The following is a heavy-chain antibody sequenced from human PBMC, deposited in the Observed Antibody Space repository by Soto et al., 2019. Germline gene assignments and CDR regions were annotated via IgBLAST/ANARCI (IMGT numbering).Heavy chain of an antibody. J-gene: IGHJ6*02. CDR3: ARRITMVRGPHYYYGLDV. CDR2: ISSTSSTK. CDR1: GFTFSSHA. V-gene: IGHV3-48*02. Sequence: LRLSCAASGFTFSSHAMNWVRQAPGKGLEWVSFISSTSSTKNYADSVKGRFTISRDNAKNSLYLQMSSLRDEDTAVYYCARRITMVRGPHYYYGLDVWGQGTTVTVSS. D-gene: IGHD3-10*01.